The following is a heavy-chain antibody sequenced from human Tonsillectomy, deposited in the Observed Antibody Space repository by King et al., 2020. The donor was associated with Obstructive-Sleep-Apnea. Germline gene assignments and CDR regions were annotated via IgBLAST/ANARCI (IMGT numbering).Heavy chain of an antibody. V-gene: IGHV3-48*04. CDR2: ISSSSTNI. CDR3: ARDPWELPPSYFDY. CDR1: GFTFTSYS. D-gene: IGHD1-26*01. J-gene: IGHJ4*02. Sequence: QLVQSGGGLVQPGGSLRLSCAASGFTFTSYSMNCVLQAPGKGLEWVSYISSSSTNIYYADSVEVRFTISRDNAKNSLYLQMNSLRAEDTAVYYCARDPWELPPSYFDYWGQGTLVTVSS.